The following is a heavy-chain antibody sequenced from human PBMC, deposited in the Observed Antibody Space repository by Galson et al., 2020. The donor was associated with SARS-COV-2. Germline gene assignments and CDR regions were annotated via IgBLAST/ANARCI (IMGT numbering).Heavy chain of an antibody. CDR1: GFRFSNNW. D-gene: IGHD2-21*01. J-gene: IGHJ4*02. Sequence: PGASLRLSCKASGFRFSNNWMSWVRQAPGKGLEWVANIKQDGTDRYYLDSVKGRFTISSDYGQNSVCLQMNTLRADDTAVYYCARDEDGYNDFWGQGTLVAVSS. CDR2: IKQDGTDR. V-gene: IGHV3-7*01. CDR3: ARDEDGYNDF.